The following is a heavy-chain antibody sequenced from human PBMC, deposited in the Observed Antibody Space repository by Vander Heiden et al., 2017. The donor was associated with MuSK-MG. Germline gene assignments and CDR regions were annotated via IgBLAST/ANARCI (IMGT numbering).Heavy chain of an antibody. V-gene: IGHV3-33*03. CDR3: AKTRGFLESVAYYFDS. CDR1: GFTFSSYG. D-gene: IGHD3-3*01. CDR2: ISHDGNKK. J-gene: IGHJ4*02. Sequence: QVQLVESGGGVVQPGRSLRLSCAASGFTFSSYGMHWVRQAPGKGLDWVAFISHDGNKKFYADSMKGRFTISRDNSKNTLYLQLTSLRGEDTAVYYCAKTRGFLESVAYYFDSWGQGALVTVSS.